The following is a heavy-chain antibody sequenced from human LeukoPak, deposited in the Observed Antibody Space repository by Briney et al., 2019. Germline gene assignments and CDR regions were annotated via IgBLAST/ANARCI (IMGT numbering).Heavy chain of an antibody. CDR1: GFTFSSYA. CDR2: ISGSGGST. V-gene: IGHV3-23*01. Sequence: GGSLRLSCAASGFTFSSYAMSWVRQAPGKGLEWVSAISGSGGSTYYADSVKGRFTISRDNSKNTLYLQMNSLGAEDTAVYYCAKGQITMIVVVTNDAFDIWGQGTMVTVSS. J-gene: IGHJ3*02. D-gene: IGHD3-22*01. CDR3: AKGQITMIVVVTNDAFDI.